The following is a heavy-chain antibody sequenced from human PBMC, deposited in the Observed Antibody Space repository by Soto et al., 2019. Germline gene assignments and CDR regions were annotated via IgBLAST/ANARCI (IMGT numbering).Heavy chain of an antibody. CDR2: IYYSGST. Sequence: PSETLSLTCAVSGGSISSGDYYWSWIRQPPGKGLEWIGYIYYSGSTNYNPSLKSRVTISVDTSKNQFSLKLSSVTAADTAVYYCARRWGRTFDYWGQGTLVTVSS. V-gene: IGHV4-61*08. CDR3: ARRWGRTFDY. J-gene: IGHJ4*02. CDR1: GGSISSGDYY. D-gene: IGHD7-27*01.